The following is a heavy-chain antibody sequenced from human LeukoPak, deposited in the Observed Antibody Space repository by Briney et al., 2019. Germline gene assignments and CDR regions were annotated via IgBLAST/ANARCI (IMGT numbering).Heavy chain of an antibody. J-gene: IGHJ4*02. D-gene: IGHD3-22*01. CDR2: ISCSGSCGST. Sequence: PSETLSLTCTVSGGSINSYYWSWIRQPPGKGLEWIGYISCSGSCGSTNYSPSLKSRATISVDTSMNQFSLKLSSVTAADTAVYYCARVPTHSSGFDSYFDYWGQGTLVTVSS. V-gene: IGHV4-59*01. CDR1: GGSINSYY. CDR3: ARVPTHSSGFDSYFDY.